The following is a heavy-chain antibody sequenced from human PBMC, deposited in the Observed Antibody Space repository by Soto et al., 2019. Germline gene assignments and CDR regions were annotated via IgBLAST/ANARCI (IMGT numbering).Heavy chain of an antibody. CDR2: ITPLFGTA. Sequence: QVQLVQSGAEVKKPGSSVKVSCKASGGTFSNHAISWVRQAPGQGLEWMGGITPLFGTANYAQKYQGRVTIIADILTTTAYMELNSLTSGDTAVYYCARGDDFDYYYGVDVWGQGTTVTVSS. V-gene: IGHV1-69*06. CDR3: ARGDDFDYYYGVDV. CDR1: GGTFSNHA. D-gene: IGHD3-16*01. J-gene: IGHJ6*02.